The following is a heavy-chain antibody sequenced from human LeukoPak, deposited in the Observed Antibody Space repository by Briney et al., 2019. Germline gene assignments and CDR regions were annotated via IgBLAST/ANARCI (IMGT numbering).Heavy chain of an antibody. CDR1: GFTVSGNY. Sequence: GGSLRLSCAASGFTVSGNYMSWVRQAPGKGLEWVSLLYSGGSTYYADSVKGRFSISRDNSKNTLYLLMNSLRAEDTAVYYCASRDKGYYYGMDVWGQGTTVTVSS. CDR3: ASRDKGYYYGMDV. CDR2: LYSGGST. V-gene: IGHV3-66*01. J-gene: IGHJ6*02. D-gene: IGHD5-24*01.